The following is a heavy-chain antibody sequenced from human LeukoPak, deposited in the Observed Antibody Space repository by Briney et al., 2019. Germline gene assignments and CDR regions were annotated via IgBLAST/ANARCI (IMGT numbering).Heavy chain of an antibody. J-gene: IGHJ4*02. Sequence: GGPLRLSCAASGFNFSSYAMSWVRQAPGKGLEWVSTISASGGSTYYADSVKGRFTISRDNSKNTLYLQMNSLRAEDTAVYYCAKNWPLRVSRSYYFDYWGQGTLVTVSS. D-gene: IGHD1-1*01. CDR2: ISASGGST. V-gene: IGHV3-23*01. CDR1: GFNFSSYA. CDR3: AKNWPLRVSRSYYFDY.